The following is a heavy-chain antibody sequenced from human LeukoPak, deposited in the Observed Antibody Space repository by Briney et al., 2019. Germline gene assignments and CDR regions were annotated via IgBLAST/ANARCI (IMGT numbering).Heavy chain of an antibody. CDR3: ARRYCSGGSCPAVAWFDP. Sequence: SVKVSCKASGGTFSSYAISWVRQAPGQGLEWMGGIIPIFGTANYAQKFQGRVTITADESTSTAYMELSSLRSEDTAVYYCARRYCSGGSCPAVAWFDPWGQGTLVTVSS. CDR1: GGTFSSYA. CDR2: IIPIFGTA. J-gene: IGHJ5*02. D-gene: IGHD2-15*01. V-gene: IGHV1-69*13.